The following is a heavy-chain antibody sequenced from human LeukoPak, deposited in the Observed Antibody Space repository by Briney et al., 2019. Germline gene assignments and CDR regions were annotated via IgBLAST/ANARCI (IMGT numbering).Heavy chain of an antibody. D-gene: IGHD5-24*01. CDR3: ARDRDGYNSLFDY. V-gene: IGHV3-21*01. Sequence: GGSLRLSCAASGFNFSSHWMSWVRQAPGKGLEWVSSISSSSSYIYYADSVKGRFTISRDNAKNSLYLQMNSLRAEDTAVYYCARDRDGYNSLFDYWGQGTLVTVSS. J-gene: IGHJ4*02. CDR1: GFNFSSHW. CDR2: ISSSSSYI.